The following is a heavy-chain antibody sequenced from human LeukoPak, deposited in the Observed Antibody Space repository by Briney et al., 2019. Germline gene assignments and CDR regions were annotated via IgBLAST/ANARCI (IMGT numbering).Heavy chain of an antibody. D-gene: IGHD3-22*01. CDR1: EFSVGSNY. CDR3: ARTYYFDSSGFHSEGNYYYYFMDV. Sequence: GGSLRLSCAASEFSVGSNYMTWVRQAPGKGLEWVSLIYSGGSTYYADSVKGRFTISRDNSRNTLYLQVNSLRAEDMAVYYCARTYYFDSSGFHSEGNYYYYFMDVWGKGTTVTVSS. CDR2: IYSGGST. V-gene: IGHV3-66*01. J-gene: IGHJ6*03.